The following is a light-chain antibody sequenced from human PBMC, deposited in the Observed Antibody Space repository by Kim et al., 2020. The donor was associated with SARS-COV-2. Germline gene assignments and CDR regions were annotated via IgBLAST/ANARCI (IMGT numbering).Light chain of an antibody. Sequence: SPGQTASITCSGDKLGDKYACWYQQKPGQSPVLVIYQDSKRPSGIPERFSGSNSGNTATLTISGTQAMDKADYYCQAWDSSTASYVFGTGTKVTVL. V-gene: IGLV3-1*01. CDR2: QDS. CDR3: QAWDSSTASYV. J-gene: IGLJ1*01. CDR1: KLGDKY.